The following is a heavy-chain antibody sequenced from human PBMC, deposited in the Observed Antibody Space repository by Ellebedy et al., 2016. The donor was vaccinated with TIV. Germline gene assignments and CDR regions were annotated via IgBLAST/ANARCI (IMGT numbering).Heavy chain of an antibody. CDR3: ARESGYYDS. D-gene: IGHD3-22*01. Sequence: MPSETLSLTCNVSGASMNTHCWTWIRQPPGKGLEWIGCINYRWGPKSNPSLKSRITISADSSKNQFSLKLTSVTAADTAVYYCARESGYYDSWGQGTLVTVSS. J-gene: IGHJ4*02. V-gene: IGHV4-59*11. CDR2: INYRWGP. CDR1: GASMNTHC.